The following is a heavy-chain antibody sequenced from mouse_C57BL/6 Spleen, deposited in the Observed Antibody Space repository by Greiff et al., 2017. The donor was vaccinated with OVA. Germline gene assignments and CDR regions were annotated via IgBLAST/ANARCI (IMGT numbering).Heavy chain of an antibody. Sequence: QVHVKQSGAELVRPGASVTLSCKASGYTFTDYEMHWVKQTPVHSLEWIGAIDPETGGTAYNQKFKGKAILTADKSSSTAYMELRSLTSEDSAVYYCTRGGRWYFDVWGTGTTVTVSS. CDR2: IDPETGGT. D-gene: IGHD3-3*01. CDR3: TRGGRWYFDV. J-gene: IGHJ1*03. V-gene: IGHV1-15*01. CDR1: GYTFTDYE.